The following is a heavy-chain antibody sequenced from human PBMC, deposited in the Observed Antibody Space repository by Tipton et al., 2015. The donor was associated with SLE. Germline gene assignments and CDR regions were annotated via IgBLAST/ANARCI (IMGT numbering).Heavy chain of an antibody. CDR2: VYYSGIT. J-gene: IGHJ6*03. D-gene: IGHD3-10*01. Sequence: TLSLTCNVSGDSISPYYWSWIRQPPGKGLDWIAYVYYSGITKYNPSLKSRVTISLDTSKKQFSLTVTSVTAAATAVYYCARDVMGRTTTDRGTYQYYYYMDFWGKGSTVTVSS. CDR1: GDSISPYY. CDR3: ARDVMGRTTTDRGTYQYYYYMDF. V-gene: IGHV4-59*01.